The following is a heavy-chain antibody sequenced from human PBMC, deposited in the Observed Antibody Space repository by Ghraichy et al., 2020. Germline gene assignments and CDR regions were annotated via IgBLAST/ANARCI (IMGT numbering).Heavy chain of an antibody. J-gene: IGHJ1*01. CDR2: FDPEDGET. CDR3: ATSYHENCSSTSCYIVSGYFQH. CDR1: GYTLTELS. V-gene: IGHV1-24*01. Sequence: ASVKVSCKVSGYTLTELSMHWVRQAPGKGLEWMGGFDPEDGETIYAQKFQGRVTMTEDTSTDTAYMELSSLRSEDTAVYYCATSYHENCSSTSCYIVSGYFQHWGQGTLVTVSS. D-gene: IGHD2-2*02.